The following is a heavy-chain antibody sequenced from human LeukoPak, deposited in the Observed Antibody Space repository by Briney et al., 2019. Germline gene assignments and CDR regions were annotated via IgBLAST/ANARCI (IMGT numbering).Heavy chain of an antibody. V-gene: IGHV3-7*01. D-gene: IGHD1-20*01. CDR2: IKQDGSDK. J-gene: IGHJ3*02. CDR1: GFTFTKYW. CDR3: ARTVTGTVFDAFDI. Sequence: GDSLRLSCAASGFTFTKYWMTWVRLAPGKGLEWVGNIKQDGSDKNYMDSVKGRFTISRDNTKNSVYLQMSSLRAEDTAVYYCARTVTGTVFDAFDIWGQGTMVTVSS.